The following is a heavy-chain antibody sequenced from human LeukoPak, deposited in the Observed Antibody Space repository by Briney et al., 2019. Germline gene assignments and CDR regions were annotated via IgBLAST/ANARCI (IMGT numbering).Heavy chain of an antibody. D-gene: IGHD6-13*01. CDR3: ARSDYSSSPGDLFDP. CDR1: VGSISSSSYY. Sequence: SETLSLTCTVSVGSISSSSYYWGWIRKPPGKGLEWIGSIYYSGSTYYNPSLKSRVTISVDTSKNQFSLRLSSVTAADTAVYYCARSDYSSSPGDLFDPWGQGTLVTVS. CDR2: IYYSGST. J-gene: IGHJ5*02. V-gene: IGHV4-39*01.